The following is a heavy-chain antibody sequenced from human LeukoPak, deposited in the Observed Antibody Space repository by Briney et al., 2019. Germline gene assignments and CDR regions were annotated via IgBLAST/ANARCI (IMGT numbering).Heavy chain of an antibody. J-gene: IGHJ4*02. CDR1: GFTFSSYS. D-gene: IGHD6-13*01. V-gene: IGHV3-21*01. Sequence: GGSLRLSCAASGFTFSSYSMNWVRQAPGKGLEWVSSISSSSYIYYADSVKGRFTISRDNAKNSLYLQMNSLRAEDTAVYYCARGGRSSGWYYWGQGTLVTVSS. CDR2: ISSSSYI. CDR3: ARGGRSSGWYY.